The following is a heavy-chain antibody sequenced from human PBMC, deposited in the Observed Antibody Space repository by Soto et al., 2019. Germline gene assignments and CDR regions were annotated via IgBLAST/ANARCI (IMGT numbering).Heavy chain of an antibody. CDR3: AREGAPVFGVVPVGIDN. J-gene: IGHJ4*02. Sequence: QVQLVESGGGVVQPGRSLRLSCAASGFTLNSHALHWVRQAPGKGLEWVTSISSDGNNKYYADSVQGRFTVSRDNSRGTLFLEMDSLVPEDTAMYYCAREGAPVFGVVPVGIDNWGQGSLVTVSS. CDR1: GFTLNSHA. CDR2: ISSDGNNK. D-gene: IGHD3-3*01. V-gene: IGHV3-30*04.